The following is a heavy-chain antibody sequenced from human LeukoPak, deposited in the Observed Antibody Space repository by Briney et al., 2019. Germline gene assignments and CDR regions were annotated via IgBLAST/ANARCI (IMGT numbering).Heavy chain of an antibody. CDR2: MNPNSGNT. D-gene: IGHD6-13*01. Sequence: ASVKVSCKASGYTFTSYDINWVRQATGQGLEWMGWMNPNSGNTGYAQKFQGRVTITRNTSISTAYMELSSLRSEDTAVYYCARVSGIAAAGTFGYWGQGTLVTVSS. J-gene: IGHJ4*02. CDR1: GYTFTSYD. CDR3: ARVSGIAAAGTFGY. V-gene: IGHV1-8*03.